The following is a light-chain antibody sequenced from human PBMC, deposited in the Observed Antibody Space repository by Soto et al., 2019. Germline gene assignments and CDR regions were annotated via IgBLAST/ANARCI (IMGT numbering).Light chain of an antibody. V-gene: IGLV2-14*01. Sequence: QSVLTQPASVSRSPGQSITISCAGTRSDIGASNSVSWYQHLPGRSPTLIIYEATNRPSGVSERFSGSKAGDTASLTISGLQADDESEYFCISYKTDDTFVFGGGTKVTVL. CDR1: RSDIGASNS. CDR3: ISYKTDDTFV. CDR2: EAT. J-gene: IGLJ1*01.